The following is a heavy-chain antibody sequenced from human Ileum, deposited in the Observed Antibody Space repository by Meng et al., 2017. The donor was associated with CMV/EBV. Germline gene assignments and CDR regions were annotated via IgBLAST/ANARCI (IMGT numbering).Heavy chain of an antibody. CDR1: GASVSSDY. J-gene: IGHJ4*02. D-gene: IGHD2-15*01. CDR3: ARGVAGGPFDY. CDR2: LSTTGST. V-gene: IGHV4-4*07. Sequence: VHLRESGPSLGKPSETLSPPCTVSGASVSSDYWSWTRQPAGKGLEWIGRLSTTGSTNYNPYLKSRVTMSVDTSKNQFSLKLSSVTAADTAVYYCARGVAGGPFDYWGQGTLVTVSS.